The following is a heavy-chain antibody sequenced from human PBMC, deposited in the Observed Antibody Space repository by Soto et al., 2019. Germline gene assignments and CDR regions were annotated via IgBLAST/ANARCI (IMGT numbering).Heavy chain of an antibody. D-gene: IGHD2-2*01. V-gene: IGHV4-31*03. J-gene: IGHJ5*02. CDR3: ARGHSLPAAIESWFDP. CDR2: IYYSGSF. CDR1: GGCISSGGYY. Sequence: PSETLPLTVTVSGGCISSGGYYWNWIRQRPGKGLEWIGYIYYSGSFYYNPSLKSRVTISVDTSKNQFSLKLSPVTAADTDVYYCARGHSLPAAIESWFDPRGQGTLVPVSS.